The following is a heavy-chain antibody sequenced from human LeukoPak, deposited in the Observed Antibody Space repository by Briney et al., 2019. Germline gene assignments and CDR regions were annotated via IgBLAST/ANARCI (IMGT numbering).Heavy chain of an antibody. Sequence: ASVKVSCKASGYTFTSYYMHWVRQAPGQGLEWMGIINPSGGSTSYAQKFQGRVTMTRDMSTSTVYMELSSLRSEDTAVYYCARALYYYGSGSYGYYFDYWGQGTLVTVSS. J-gene: IGHJ4*02. CDR2: INPSGGST. D-gene: IGHD3-10*01. CDR1: GYTFTSYY. CDR3: ARALYYYGSGSYGYYFDY. V-gene: IGHV1-46*01.